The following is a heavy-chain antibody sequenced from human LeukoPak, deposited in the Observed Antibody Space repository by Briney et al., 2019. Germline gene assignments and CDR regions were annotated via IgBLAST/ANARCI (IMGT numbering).Heavy chain of an antibody. CDR2: MNPNSGNT. CDR1: GYSFSSHD. Sequence: ASVKVSCKASGYSFSSHDINWVRQATGQGLEWMGWMNPNSGNTGYAQKFQGRVTMTRNTSISTAYMELSSLRSEDTAVYYCARALTMIVATSGYWGQGTLVTVSS. V-gene: IGHV1-8*02. CDR3: ARALTMIVATSGY. D-gene: IGHD3-22*01. J-gene: IGHJ4*02.